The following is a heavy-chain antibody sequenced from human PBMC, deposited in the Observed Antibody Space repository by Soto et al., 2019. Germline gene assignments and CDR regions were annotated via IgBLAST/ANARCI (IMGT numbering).Heavy chain of an antibody. J-gene: IGHJ6*02. Sequence: GESLKISCKGSGYSFTSYWINWVRQMPGKGLEWMGIIYPGDSDTRYSPSFQGQVTISADKSIDTAYLQWRSPKASDTAVYYCARHHGSPGSYFGLDVWGQGTTVTVSS. CDR2: IYPGDSDT. D-gene: IGHD6-13*01. CDR1: GYSFTSYW. V-gene: IGHV5-51*01. CDR3: ARHHGSPGSYFGLDV.